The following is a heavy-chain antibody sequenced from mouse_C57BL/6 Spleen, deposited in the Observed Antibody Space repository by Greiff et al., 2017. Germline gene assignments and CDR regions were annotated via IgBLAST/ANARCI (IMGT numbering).Heavy chain of an antibody. J-gene: IGHJ2*01. D-gene: IGHD3-3*01. CDR1: GYTFTDYE. V-gene: IGHV1-15*01. CDR3: TRPNLGNFDY. CDR2: IDPETGGT. Sequence: QVQLQQSGAELVRPGASVTLSCKASGYTFTDYEMHWVKQTPVHGLEWIGAIDPETGGTAYNQKFKGKAILTADKSSSTAYMELRSLTSEDSAVYYCTRPNLGNFDYWGQGTTLTVSS.